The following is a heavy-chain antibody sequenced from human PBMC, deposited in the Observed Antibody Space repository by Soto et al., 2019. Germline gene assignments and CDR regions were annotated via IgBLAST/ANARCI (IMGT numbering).Heavy chain of an antibody. D-gene: IGHD4-17*01. CDR2: IYPGDSDT. Sequence: GESLQIYCKGSGYNFANYWIGWVRQMPGKGLEWMGTIYPGDSDTRYSPSFQGQVSMSADKSISTAYLQWSSLKASDSAMYYCARPDSLYGNYDCWGEGTLVTVSS. CDR1: GYNFANYW. J-gene: IGHJ4*02. CDR3: ARPDSLYGNYDC. V-gene: IGHV5-51*01.